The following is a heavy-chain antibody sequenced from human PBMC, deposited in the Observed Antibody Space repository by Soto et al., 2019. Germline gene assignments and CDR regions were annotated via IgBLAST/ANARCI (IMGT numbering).Heavy chain of an antibody. V-gene: IGHV4-31*02. CDR2: IYYSGST. Sequence: PSETLSLTCTVSGGSISSGGYYWSWIRQHSRKGLEWIGYIYYSGSTYYNPSLKSRVTISVDTSKNQFSLKLSSVTAADTAVYYCARDELYDPYYYYGRDVWGQGTTVTVSS. J-gene: IGHJ6*02. D-gene: IGHD2-8*01. CDR1: GGSISSGGYY. CDR3: ARDELYDPYYYYGRDV.